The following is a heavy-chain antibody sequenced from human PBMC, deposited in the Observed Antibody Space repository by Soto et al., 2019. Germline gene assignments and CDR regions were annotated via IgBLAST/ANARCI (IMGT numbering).Heavy chain of an antibody. CDR1: GFTFSSYA. CDR2: ISYDGTNK. V-gene: IGHV3-30*03. CDR3: AILSSGHYHGDYFDD. J-gene: IGHJ4*02. Sequence: QVQLVESGGGVVQPGRSLRLSCAASGFTFSSYAMHWVRQAPGKGLEWVAIISYDGTNKYYADSVKGRFTISRDNSKNTLTLQMNSLRPEDTAMYYCAILSSGHYHGDYFDDWGQGTLVTVSS. D-gene: IGHD1-26*01.